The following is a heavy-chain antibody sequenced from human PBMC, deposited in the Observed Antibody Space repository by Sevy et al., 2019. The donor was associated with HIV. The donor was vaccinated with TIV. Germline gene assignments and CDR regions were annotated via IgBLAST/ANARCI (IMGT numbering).Heavy chain of an antibody. CDR1: GFLFSSYE. D-gene: IGHD4-17*01. CDR2: ISNSGTTI. CDR3: ARDLPPSATTVAHFDR. Sequence: GGSLRLSCTTSGFLFSSYEMNWVRQAPGKGLEWVSYISNSGTTIYYSDSVKGRFNISRDNARNSLYLQMSSLRADDSAVYYCARDLPPSATTVAHFDRWGQGTLVTFSS. J-gene: IGHJ4*02. V-gene: IGHV3-48*03.